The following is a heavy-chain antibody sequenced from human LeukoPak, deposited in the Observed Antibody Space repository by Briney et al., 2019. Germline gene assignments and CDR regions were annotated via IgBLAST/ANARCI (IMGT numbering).Heavy chain of an antibody. D-gene: IGHD3-22*01. CDR3: AKLTTTSYFDY. Sequence: GGSLRLSCEASGFTFRSYAMSWVRQAPGKGLEWVSGISGSGDSTSYADSVKGRFTISGDNSKNTLYLQMNSLRAEDTAVYYCAKLTTTSYFDYWGQGTLVTVSS. V-gene: IGHV3-23*01. CDR1: GFTFRSYA. J-gene: IGHJ4*02. CDR2: ISGSGDST.